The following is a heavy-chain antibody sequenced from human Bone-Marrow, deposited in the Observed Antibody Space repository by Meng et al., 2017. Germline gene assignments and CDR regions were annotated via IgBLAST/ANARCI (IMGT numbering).Heavy chain of an antibody. Sequence: SETLSLTCAVYGGSFSGYYWSWIRQPPGKGLEWIGEINHSGSTNYNPSLKSRVTISVDTSKNQFSLKLSSVTAEDTAVYYCARDLVVGYCSGGSCYDGLFDYWGQGTLVTVSS. D-gene: IGHD2-15*01. CDR1: GGSFSGYY. CDR3: ARDLVVGYCSGGSCYDGLFDY. J-gene: IGHJ4*02. CDR2: INHSGST. V-gene: IGHV4-34*01.